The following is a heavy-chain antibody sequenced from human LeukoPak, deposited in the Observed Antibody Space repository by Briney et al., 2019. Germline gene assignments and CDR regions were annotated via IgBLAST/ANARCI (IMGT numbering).Heavy chain of an antibody. J-gene: IGHJ5*02. CDR2: IYHSGST. Sequence: PSQTLSLTCAVSGGSISSGGYSWSWIRQPPGKGLEWIGYIYHSGSTYYNPSLKSRVTISVDRSKNQFSLKLSSVTAADTAVYYCARDDYRGVTNFDPWGQGTLVTVSS. V-gene: IGHV4-30-2*01. CDR3: ARDDYRGVTNFDP. CDR1: GGSISSGGYS. D-gene: IGHD3-10*01.